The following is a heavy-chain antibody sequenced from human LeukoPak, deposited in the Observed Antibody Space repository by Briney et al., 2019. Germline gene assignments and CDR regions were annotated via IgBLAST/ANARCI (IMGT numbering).Heavy chain of an antibody. Sequence: SETLSLTCAVSGGSISSGGYSWSWIRQPPGKGLEWVGYISHSGSTYYKPSLKSRVTISVDRSKNQFSLELTSVTAADTAVYYCARYSSTWPYWYFDLWGCGTLVTVSS. J-gene: IGHJ2*01. V-gene: IGHV4-30-2*01. D-gene: IGHD6-13*01. CDR1: GGSISSGGYS. CDR3: ARYSSTWPYWYFDL. CDR2: ISHSGST.